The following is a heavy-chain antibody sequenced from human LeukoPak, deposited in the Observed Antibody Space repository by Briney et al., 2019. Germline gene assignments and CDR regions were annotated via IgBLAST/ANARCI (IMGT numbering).Heavy chain of an antibody. Sequence: PSETLSLTCTVSGGSISSYYWSWIRQHPGKGLEWIGYMYYSGSTYSNPSLKSRVSISVDTSKNQFSLKLNSVTAADTAVYYCARGGPDFWSGYYPNWFDPWGQGTLVTVSS. V-gene: IGHV4-59*06. D-gene: IGHD3-3*01. CDR2: MYYSGST. CDR1: GGSISSYY. CDR3: ARGGPDFWSGYYPNWFDP. J-gene: IGHJ5*02.